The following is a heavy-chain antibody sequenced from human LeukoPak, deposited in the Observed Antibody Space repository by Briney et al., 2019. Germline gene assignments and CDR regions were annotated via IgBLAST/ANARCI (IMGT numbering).Heavy chain of an antibody. J-gene: IGHJ4*02. CDR2: ISGSGDRT. Sequence: GGSLRLSCAASGFTFSSYAMTWVRQAPGKGLEWVSVISGSGDRTYYADSVKGRFTISRDNSRNTLYLQLNSLRAEDTAVYYCGLRNLIFGVVDSWGQGTLVTVSS. D-gene: IGHD3-3*01. V-gene: IGHV3-23*01. CDR1: GFTFSSYA. CDR3: GLRNLIFGVVDS.